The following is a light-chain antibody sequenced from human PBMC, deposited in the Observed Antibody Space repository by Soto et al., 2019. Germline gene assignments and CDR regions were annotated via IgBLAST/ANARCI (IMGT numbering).Light chain of an antibody. V-gene: IGLV2-14*01. CDR2: EVS. CDR3: SSYTSSSTLV. CDR1: SSDVGGYNF. Sequence: QSVLTQPASVSGSPGQSITISCTGTSSDVGGYNFVSWYQQHPGKAPKVMIYEVSNRPSGVSIRFSASKSGNTASLTISGLQAEDEADYYCSSYTSSSTLVFGTGTKLTVL. J-gene: IGLJ1*01.